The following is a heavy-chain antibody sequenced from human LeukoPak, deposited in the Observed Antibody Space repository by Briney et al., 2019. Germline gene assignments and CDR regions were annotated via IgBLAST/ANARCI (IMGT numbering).Heavy chain of an antibody. CDR2: IKSKTDGGTT. CDR3: TTGPYSGSYKISDY. J-gene: IGHJ4*02. V-gene: IGHV3-15*07. Sequence: GGSLRLSCAASGFTFSNAWMNWVRQAPGKGLEWVGRIKSKTDGGTTDYTAPVKGRFTISRDDSKNTLYLHMNSLKTEDTAVYYCTTGPYSGSYKISDYWGQGTLVTVSS. CDR1: GFTFSNAW. D-gene: IGHD1-26*01.